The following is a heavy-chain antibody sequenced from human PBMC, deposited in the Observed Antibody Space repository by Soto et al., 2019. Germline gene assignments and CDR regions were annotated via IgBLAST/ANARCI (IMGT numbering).Heavy chain of an antibody. J-gene: IGHJ4*02. V-gene: IGHV6-1*01. CDR1: GDSVSSNTAA. CDR2: TYYRSNWRH. D-gene: IGHD6-19*01. CDR3: ARGVAGSGFDL. Sequence: SWTLSLTCAISGDSVSSNTAAWNWIRSSPSRGLEWLGRTYYRSNWRHDYAVSVKSRITVNPDTSKNHFSLQLNSVTPDDTAVYYCARGVAGSGFDLWGQGTLVTVSS.